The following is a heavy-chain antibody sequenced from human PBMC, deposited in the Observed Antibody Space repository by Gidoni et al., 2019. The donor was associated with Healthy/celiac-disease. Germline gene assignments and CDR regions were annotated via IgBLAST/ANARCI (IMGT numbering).Heavy chain of an antibody. J-gene: IGHJ1*01. V-gene: IGHV3-33*01. CDR3: ARDRGAGTEYFQH. Sequence: QVQLVESGGGVVQPGRSLRLSCEASGFTFSSYGMHWVRQAPGKGLEWVAVIWYDGSNKYYADSVKGRFTISRDNSKNTLYLQMNSLRAEDTAVYYCARDRGAGTEYFQHWGQGTLVTVSS. CDR1: GFTFSSYG. D-gene: IGHD3-10*01. CDR2: IWYDGSNK.